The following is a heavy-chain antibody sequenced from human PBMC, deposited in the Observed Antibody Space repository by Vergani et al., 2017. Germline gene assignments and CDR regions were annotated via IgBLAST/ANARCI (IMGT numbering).Heavy chain of an antibody. Sequence: EVQLVESGGGLVQPGRSLRLSCAASGFTFDDYAMHWVRQAPGKGLEWVSGINWNSGSINYADSVKGRFTISRDNAKNSLYLQMNSLRGEDTALYYCARVFPSHWFDPWGQGTLVTVSS. CDR3: ARVFPSHWFDP. CDR1: GFTFDDYA. D-gene: IGHD2/OR15-2a*01. V-gene: IGHV3-9*01. J-gene: IGHJ5*02. CDR2: INWNSGSI.